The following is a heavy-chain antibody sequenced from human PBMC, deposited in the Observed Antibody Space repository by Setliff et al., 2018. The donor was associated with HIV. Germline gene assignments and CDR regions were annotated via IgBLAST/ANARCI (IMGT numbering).Heavy chain of an antibody. D-gene: IGHD2-15*01. CDR1: GYTFTNYY. Sequence: ASVKVSCKASGYTFTNYYIHWVRQAPGQGLEWMGLINPSGGRTSYAQNFQGRLTITADTSTSTAYMELLSLRSEDTAIYYCATQTVAVGAPGYFDSWGQGTLVTVSS. CDR2: INPSGGRT. CDR3: ATQTVAVGAPGYFDS. V-gene: IGHV1-46*01. J-gene: IGHJ4*02.